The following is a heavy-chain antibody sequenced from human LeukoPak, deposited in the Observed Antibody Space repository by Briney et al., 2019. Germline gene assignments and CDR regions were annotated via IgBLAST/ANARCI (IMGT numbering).Heavy chain of an antibody. V-gene: IGHV4-34*01. J-gene: IGHJ6*02. Sequence: SETLSLTCAVYGGSFGGYYWSWIRQPPGKGLEWIGEINHSGSTNYNPSLKSRVTISVDTSKNQFSLKLSSVTAADTAVYYCARKWVPYYYYGMDVWGQGTTVTVSS. CDR1: GGSFGGYY. CDR2: INHSGST. D-gene: IGHD1-26*01. CDR3: ARKWVPYYYYGMDV.